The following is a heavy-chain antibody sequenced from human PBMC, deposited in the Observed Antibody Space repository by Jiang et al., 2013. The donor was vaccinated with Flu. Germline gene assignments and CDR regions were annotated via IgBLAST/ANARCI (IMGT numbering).Heavy chain of an antibody. J-gene: IGHJ4*02. D-gene: IGHD1-26*01. CDR3: ATSKGWELPRGY. CDR1: GYTFTSCY. CDR2: INPSGGST. Sequence: SGAEVKKPGASVKVSCKASGYTFTSCYIHWVRQAPGQGLEWMGIINPSGGSTSYAQRFQGRVTMTRDTSTSTVYMELSSLRSEDTAVYYCATSKGWELPRGYWGQGTLVTVSS. V-gene: IGHV1-46*01.